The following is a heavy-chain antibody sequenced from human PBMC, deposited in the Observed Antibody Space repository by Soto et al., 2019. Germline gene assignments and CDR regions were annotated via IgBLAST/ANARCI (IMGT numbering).Heavy chain of an antibody. D-gene: IGHD6-6*01. CDR3: ARLPGIAARRNYYYYYGMDV. CDR1: GYSFTSYW. V-gene: IGHV5-51*01. J-gene: IGHJ6*02. CDR2: IYPEYSDT. Sequence: PGESLKIACKGSGYSFTSYWIGWVRQMPGKGLEGMGSIYPEYSDTRYSPSFQGQVPISADKSISTAYLQWSSLKASDTAMYYCARLPGIAARRNYYYYYGMDVWGQGTPVTVSS.